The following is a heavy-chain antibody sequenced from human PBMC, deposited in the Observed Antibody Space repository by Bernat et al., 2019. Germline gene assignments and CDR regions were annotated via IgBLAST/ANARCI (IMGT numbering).Heavy chain of an antibody. D-gene: IGHD2-2*01. CDR1: GFTFSSYS. CDR3: ARDNTPRYGVVVPAAMIFYYYYGMDV. Sequence: EVQLVESGGGLVKPGGSLRLSCAASGFTFSSYSMNWVRQAPGKGLEWVSSISSSSSYIYYADSVKGRFTISRDNAKNSLYLQMNSLRAEDTAVYYCARDNTPRYGVVVPAAMIFYYYYGMDVWGQGTTVTVSS. V-gene: IGHV3-21*01. CDR2: ISSSSSYI. J-gene: IGHJ6*02.